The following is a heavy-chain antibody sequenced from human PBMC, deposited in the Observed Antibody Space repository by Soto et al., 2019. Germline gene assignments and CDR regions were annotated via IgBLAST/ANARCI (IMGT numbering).Heavy chain of an antibody. Sequence: PSETLSLTCTVSDGSISSSSYYWGWIRQPPGKGLEWIGSIYYSGSTYYNPSLKSRVTISVDTSKNQFSLKLSSVTAADTAVYYCARPHYDIWYYMDFWGKGTTVTVSS. V-gene: IGHV4-39*01. D-gene: IGHD3-9*01. CDR2: IYYSGST. CDR1: DGSISSSSYY. CDR3: ARPHYDIWYYMDF. J-gene: IGHJ6*03.